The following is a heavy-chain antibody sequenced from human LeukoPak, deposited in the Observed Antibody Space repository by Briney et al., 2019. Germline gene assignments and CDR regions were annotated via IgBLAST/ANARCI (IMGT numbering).Heavy chain of an antibody. CDR1: GYTFTGYY. D-gene: IGHD3/OR15-3a*01. J-gene: IGHJ6*03. V-gene: IGHV1-2*02. CDR2: INPNSGGT. Sequence: ASVKVSCKASGYTFTGYYTHWVRQAPGQGLEWMGWINPNSGGTNYAQKFQGRVTMTRDTSISTAYMELSRLRSDDTAVYYCARSMIFGVAHTMDVWGKGTTVTVSS. CDR3: ARSMIFGVAHTMDV.